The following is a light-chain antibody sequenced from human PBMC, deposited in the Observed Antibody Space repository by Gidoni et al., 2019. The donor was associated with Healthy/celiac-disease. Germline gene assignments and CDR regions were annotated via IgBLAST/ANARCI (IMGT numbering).Light chain of an antibody. CDR1: QDISNY. Sequence: DIQMTQSPSSLSASVGDRVTSTCQASQDISNYLNWYQQKPGKAPKLLIYDASRFSGSGSGTDFTFTISSLQPEDIATYYCQQYDNLLFTFGPGTKVDIK. J-gene: IGKJ3*01. CDR3: QQYDNLLFT. V-gene: IGKV1-33*01. CDR2: D.